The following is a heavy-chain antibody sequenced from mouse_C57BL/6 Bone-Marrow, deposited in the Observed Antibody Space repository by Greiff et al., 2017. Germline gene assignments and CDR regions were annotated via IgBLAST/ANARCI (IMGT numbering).Heavy chain of an antibody. D-gene: IGHD1-1*02. CDR2: IRSKSNNYAT. J-gene: IGHJ2*01. V-gene: IGHV10-1*01. Sequence: GGGLVQPKGSLKLSCAASGFSFNTYAMNWVRQAPGKGLEWVARIRSKSNNYATYYADSVKDRFTISRDDSESMLYLQMNNLKTEDTAMYYCVRGALWYSCDYWGQGTTLTVSS. CDR3: VRGALWYSCDY. CDR1: GFSFNTYA.